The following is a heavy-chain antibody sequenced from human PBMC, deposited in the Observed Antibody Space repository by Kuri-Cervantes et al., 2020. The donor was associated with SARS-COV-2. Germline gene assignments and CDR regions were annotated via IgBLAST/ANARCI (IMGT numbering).Heavy chain of an antibody. CDR3: ARPTPFRRLVVISQWGAFDI. J-gene: IGHJ3*02. CDR2: IKPNSGGT. D-gene: IGHD3-22*01. Sequence: ATVKVSCKASGYTFSDSYMYWVRQAPGQGLEWMGWIKPNSGGTNYAQKFQGWVTMTRDTSISTAYMELSRLRSDDTAVYYCARPTPFRRLVVISQWGAFDIWGQGTMVTVSS. CDR1: GYTFSDSY. V-gene: IGHV1-2*04.